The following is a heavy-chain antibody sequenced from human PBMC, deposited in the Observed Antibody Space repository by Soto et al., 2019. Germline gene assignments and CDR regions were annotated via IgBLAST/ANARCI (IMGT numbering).Heavy chain of an antibody. D-gene: IGHD2-2*01. Sequence: PSETLSLTCTVSGGSINSYSWSWIRQPPGKGLEWIGYIYYTGSTDYSPSLKSRVAISVDTSKNQFSLNLSSVTAADTAVYYCARTLKPTSKTDTNWFDTWGQGTLVTVSS. CDR3: ARTLKPTSKTDTNWFDT. J-gene: IGHJ5*02. V-gene: IGHV4-59*01. CDR2: IYYTGST. CDR1: GGSINSYS.